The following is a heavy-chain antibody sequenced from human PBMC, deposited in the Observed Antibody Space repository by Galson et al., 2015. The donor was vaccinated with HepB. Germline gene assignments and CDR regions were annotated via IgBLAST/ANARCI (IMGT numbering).Heavy chain of an antibody. CDR3: ARDLRIAAAGTSAYCSDY. CDR1: GYTFTSYG. Sequence: SVKVSCKASGYTFTSYGISWVRQAPGQGLEWMGWISAYNGNTNYAQKLQGRVTMTTDTSTSTAYMELRSLRSDDTAVYYCARDLRIAAAGTSAYCSDYWGQGTLVTVSS. J-gene: IGHJ4*02. V-gene: IGHV1-18*01. CDR2: ISAYNGNT. D-gene: IGHD6-13*01.